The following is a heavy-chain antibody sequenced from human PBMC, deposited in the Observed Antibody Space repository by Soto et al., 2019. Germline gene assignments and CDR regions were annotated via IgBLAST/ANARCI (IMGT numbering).Heavy chain of an antibody. V-gene: IGHV2-5*02. Sequence: QITLKESGPTLVKPTQTLTLTCTFSGFSLSTSGVGVGWIRQPPGKALEWLALIYWDDDKRYSPSLKSRLTSTKDTSKNHVVLTMTNMDPVDTATYYCAHRRRYSSGWLFDYWGQGTLVTVSS. CDR3: AHRRRYSSGWLFDY. CDR2: IYWDDDK. CDR1: GFSLSTSGVG. D-gene: IGHD6-19*01. J-gene: IGHJ4*02.